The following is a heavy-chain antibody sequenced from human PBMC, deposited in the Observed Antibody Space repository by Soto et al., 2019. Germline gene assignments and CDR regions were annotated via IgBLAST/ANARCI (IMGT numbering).Heavy chain of an antibody. D-gene: IGHD6-13*01. V-gene: IGHV4-31*03. CDR2: INHSGST. Sequence: QVQLQESGPGLVKPSQTLSLTCTVSGGSISSGGYYWSWIRQHPGKGLEWIGEINHSGSTNYNPSLKSRVTISVDTSKNQFSLKLSSVTAADTAVYYCARVLSSSWYGGGFDPWGQGTLVTVSS. CDR3: ARVLSSSWYGGGFDP. J-gene: IGHJ5*02. CDR1: GGSISSGGYY.